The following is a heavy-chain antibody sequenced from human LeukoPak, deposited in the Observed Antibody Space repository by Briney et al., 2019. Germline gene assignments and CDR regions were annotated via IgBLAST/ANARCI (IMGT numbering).Heavy chain of an antibody. CDR1: GGSFNSYA. CDR3: ARSQPLAYFDL. Sequence: ASVKVSCKASGGSFNSYAISWVRQAPGQGLEWMGGIIPIFGTANYAQKFQGRVTITADKSTNTAYMELSNLRSEDTAVYYCARSQPLAYFDLWGRGTLVTVSS. V-gene: IGHV1-69*06. CDR2: IIPIFGTA. J-gene: IGHJ2*01.